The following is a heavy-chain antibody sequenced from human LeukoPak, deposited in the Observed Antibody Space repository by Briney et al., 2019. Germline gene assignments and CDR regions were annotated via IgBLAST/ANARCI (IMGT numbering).Heavy chain of an antibody. Sequence: ASVKVSCKASGYIFINYFLHWVRPAPGQRLEWMGRINPSGGTTTYAQKFQDRVTMTWDTSTGTVYMELSSLTSEDTALYYCARDFEKYYDILTGRNRFDYWGQGTLVTVSS. D-gene: IGHD3-9*01. CDR1: GYIFINYF. CDR2: INPSGGTT. CDR3: ARDFEKYYDILTGRNRFDY. J-gene: IGHJ4*02. V-gene: IGHV1-46*01.